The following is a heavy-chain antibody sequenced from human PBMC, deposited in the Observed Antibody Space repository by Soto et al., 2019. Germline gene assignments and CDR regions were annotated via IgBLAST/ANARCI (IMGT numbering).Heavy chain of an antibody. J-gene: IGHJ6*02. V-gene: IGHV3-21*01. CDR2: ISRSSSYI. CDR1: GFTFSSYS. Sequence: EVQLVESGGGLVKPGGSLRLSCAASGFTFSSYSMNWVRQAPGKGLEWVSSISRSSSYIYYADSVKGRFTISRDNAKNSLYLQMNSLRAEDTAVYYCAGYCSGGSCYSGYYFYGMDVRGQGTTVTVSS. CDR3: AGYCSGGSCYSGYYFYGMDV. D-gene: IGHD2-15*01.